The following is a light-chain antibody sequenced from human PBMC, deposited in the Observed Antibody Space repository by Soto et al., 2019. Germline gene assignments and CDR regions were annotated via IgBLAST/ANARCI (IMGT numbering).Light chain of an antibody. CDR1: SRDVGGFDC. J-gene: IGLJ1*01. CDR2: DVA. V-gene: IGLV2-11*01. CDR3: CSYAGIHTYV. Sequence: SALTQPRSVSGSPGQSVTISCTGTSRDVGGFDCVSWYQQHPGKVPTLIMYDVAQRPSGVPERFSGFKSGNTASLTISGLDPGDEADYYCCSYAGIHTYVFGTGTKVTVL.